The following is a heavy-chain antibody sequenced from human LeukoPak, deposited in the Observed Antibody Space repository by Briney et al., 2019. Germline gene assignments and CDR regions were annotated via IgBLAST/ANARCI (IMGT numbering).Heavy chain of an antibody. CDR3: ARGAGIVVVPAAIMGNWFDP. CDR2: INPSGGST. CDR1: GYTFTSYY. D-gene: IGHD2-2*02. V-gene: IGHV1-46*01. Sequence: ASVKVSCKASGYTFTSYYMHWVRQAPGQGLEWMGIINPSGGSTSYAQKFQGRVTMTRDTSTSTVYMELSSLRSEDTAVYYCARGAGIVVVPAAIMGNWFDPWGQGTLVTVSS. J-gene: IGHJ5*02.